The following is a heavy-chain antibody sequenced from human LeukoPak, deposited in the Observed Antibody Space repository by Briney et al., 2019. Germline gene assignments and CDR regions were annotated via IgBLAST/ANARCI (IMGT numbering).Heavy chain of an antibody. Sequence: SVKVSCKASGGTFSSYAISWVRQAPGQGLEWMGGIIPIFGTANHAQKFQGRVTITADESTSTAYMELSSLRSEDTAVYYCASGTPPNYYYYYYMDVWGKGTTVTVSS. D-gene: IGHD1-7*01. V-gene: IGHV1-69*01. J-gene: IGHJ6*03. CDR2: IIPIFGTA. CDR3: ASGTPPNYYYYYYMDV. CDR1: GGTFSSYA.